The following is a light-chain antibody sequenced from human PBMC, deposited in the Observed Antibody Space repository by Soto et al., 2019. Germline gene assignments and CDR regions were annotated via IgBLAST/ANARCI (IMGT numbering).Light chain of an antibody. J-gene: IGKJ1*01. CDR3: QQYNNWPGT. Sequence: IVISQSPSTLSVYKGERATLSCSASQSVSSNLAWYQQKPGQAPRLLIYGASTRATGIPARFSGSGSGTEFTLTISSLQSEDFAVYYCQQYNNWPGTFGQGTKVDI. V-gene: IGKV3-15*01. CDR1: QSVSSN. CDR2: GAS.